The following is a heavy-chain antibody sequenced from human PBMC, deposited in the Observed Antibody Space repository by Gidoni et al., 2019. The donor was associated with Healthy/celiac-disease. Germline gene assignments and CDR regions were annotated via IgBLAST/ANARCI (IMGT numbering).Heavy chain of an antibody. V-gene: IGHV3-66*02. CDR3: ARDGYDILTGYAPFDY. CDR1: GFTVRSNY. CDR2: IYSGGST. D-gene: IGHD3-9*01. J-gene: IGHJ4*02. Sequence: EVQLVESGGGLVQPGGSLRLSCAASGFTVRSNYMSWVRQAPGKGLEWVSVIYSGGSTYYADSVKGRFTISRDNSKNTLYLQMNSLRAEDTAVYYCARDGYDILTGYAPFDYWGQGTLVTVSS.